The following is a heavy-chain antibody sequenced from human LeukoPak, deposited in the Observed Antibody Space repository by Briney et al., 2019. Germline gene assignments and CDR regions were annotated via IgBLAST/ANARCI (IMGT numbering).Heavy chain of an antibody. J-gene: IGHJ3*02. Sequence: GGSLRLSCAASGFTFDDYGMSWVRQAPGKGLEWVSGINWNGGSTGYADSVKGRFTISRDNAKNSLYLQMNSLRAEDTALYYCARVQAQYYYGSGSGNAFDIWGQGTMVTVSS. D-gene: IGHD3-10*01. CDR1: GFTFDDYG. V-gene: IGHV3-20*04. CDR3: ARVQAQYYYGSGSGNAFDI. CDR2: INWNGGST.